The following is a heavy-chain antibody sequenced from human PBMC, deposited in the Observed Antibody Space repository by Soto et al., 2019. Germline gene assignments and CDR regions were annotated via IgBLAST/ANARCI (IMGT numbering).Heavy chain of an antibody. CDR3: ARSNSGVWQQWLVQTAGLDV. D-gene: IGHD6-19*01. J-gene: IGHJ6*02. CDR2: IIPIFGTT. CDR1: GGTVSSYT. Sequence: QVQLVQSGAEVKKPGSSVKVSCKASGGTVSSYTINWVRQAPGQGLEWMGGIIPIFGTTNHAQKFQGRVTITAIESXXTXYXALSSLRAEDTAIYYCARSNSGVWQQWLVQTAGLDVWGQGTTVTVSS. V-gene: IGHV1-69*12.